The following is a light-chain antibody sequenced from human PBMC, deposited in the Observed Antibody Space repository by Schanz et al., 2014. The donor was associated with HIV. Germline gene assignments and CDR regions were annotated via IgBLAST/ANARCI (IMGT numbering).Light chain of an antibody. Sequence: QSALTQPRSVSGSPGQSVTISCTGTSSDVGGYNYVSWYQQHPGKAPKLMIYDVTKRPSGVSHRFSGSKSGNTASLTVSGLQADDEADYYCSSYAATSNVLFGGGTKLTVL. CDR2: DVT. CDR3: SSYAATSNVL. J-gene: IGLJ3*02. CDR1: SSDVGGYNY. V-gene: IGLV2-11*01.